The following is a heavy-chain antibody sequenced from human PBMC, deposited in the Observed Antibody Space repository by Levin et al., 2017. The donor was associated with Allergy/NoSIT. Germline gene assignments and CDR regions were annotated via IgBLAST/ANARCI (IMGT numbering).Heavy chain of an antibody. V-gene: IGHV3-23*01. CDR2: ISVSGATT. CDR3: ARDVTSRPRWFDP. CDR1: GFTFSSYA. J-gene: IGHJ5*02. D-gene: IGHD6-6*01. Sequence: PGESLKISCAASGFTFSSYAMSWVRQTPGKGLDWVSTISVSGATTYYADSVKGRFTVSRDNSRNTLYLQMNSLRAEDTAVYYCARDVTSRPRWFDPWGQGTLVTVSS.